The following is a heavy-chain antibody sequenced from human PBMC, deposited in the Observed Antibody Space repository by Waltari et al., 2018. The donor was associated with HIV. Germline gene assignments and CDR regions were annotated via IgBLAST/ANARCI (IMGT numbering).Heavy chain of an antibody. CDR2: IYYSGST. Sequence: QLQLQESGPGLVKPSETLSLTCTVSGGSISSSSYYWGWIRQPPGKGLEWIGSIYYSGSTYYNPSLKSRVTISVDTSKNQFSLKLSSVTAADTAVYYCARDAAGPYYYYGMDVWGQGTTVTVSS. CDR3: ARDAAGPYYYYGMDV. J-gene: IGHJ6*02. CDR1: GGSISSSSYY. D-gene: IGHD6-19*01. V-gene: IGHV4-39*07.